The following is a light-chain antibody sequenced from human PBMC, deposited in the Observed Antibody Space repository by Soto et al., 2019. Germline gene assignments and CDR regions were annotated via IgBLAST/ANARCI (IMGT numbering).Light chain of an antibody. V-gene: IGLV1-40*01. CDR1: TSNIGAGYD. J-gene: IGLJ2*01. CDR2: GNN. CDR3: QSYDSSLSGVV. Sequence: QSVLTQPPSVSGAPGQRVTISCTGSTSNIGAGYDVHWYQHRPGTAPKLLIYGNNNRPSGVPDRFSASKSGTSASLAITWLQAEDEADYYCQSYDSSLSGVVFGGGTKLTVL.